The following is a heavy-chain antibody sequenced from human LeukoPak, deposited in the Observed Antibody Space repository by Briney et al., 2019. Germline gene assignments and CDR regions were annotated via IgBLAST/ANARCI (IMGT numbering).Heavy chain of an antibody. CDR2: INHSGST. D-gene: IGHD3-10*01. CDR3: ARGSLGFGELLSYFDY. J-gene: IGHJ4*02. Sequence: SETLSLTCAVYGGSFSGYYWSWIRQPPGKGLEWIGEINHSGSTNYNPSLKSRVTISVDMSKNQFSLKLSSVTAADTAVYYCARGSLGFGELLSYFDYWGQGTLVTVSS. V-gene: IGHV4-34*01. CDR1: GGSFSGYY.